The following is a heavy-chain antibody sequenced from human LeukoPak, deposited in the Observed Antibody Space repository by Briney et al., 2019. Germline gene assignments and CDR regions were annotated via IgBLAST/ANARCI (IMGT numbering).Heavy chain of an antibody. D-gene: IGHD3-22*01. Sequence: GSVKVSCKVSGYTLTGLSMHWVRQAPGKGLEWMGGFDPEDGETIYAQKFQGRVTMTEDTSTDTAYMELSSLRSEDTAVYYCATALASQPDSSGYYYLPDYWGQGTLVTVSS. CDR3: ATALASQPDSSGYYYLPDY. CDR2: FDPEDGET. CDR1: GYTLTGLS. J-gene: IGHJ4*02. V-gene: IGHV1-24*01.